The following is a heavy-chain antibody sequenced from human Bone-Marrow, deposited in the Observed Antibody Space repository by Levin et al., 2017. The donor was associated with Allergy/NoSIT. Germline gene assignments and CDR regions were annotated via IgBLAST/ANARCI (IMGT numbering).Heavy chain of an antibody. CDR3: TRHDWFDP. CDR2: FYNDGRT. CDR1: GFIVTSDT. Sequence: GESLKISCAASGFIVTSDTMSWVRQAPGKGLEWVSVFYNDGRTYYADSVKGRFTISRDSSKNMLYLEMNSLRAEDTAVYYCTRHDWFDPWGQGTLVTVSS. J-gene: IGHJ5*02. V-gene: IGHV3-53*01.